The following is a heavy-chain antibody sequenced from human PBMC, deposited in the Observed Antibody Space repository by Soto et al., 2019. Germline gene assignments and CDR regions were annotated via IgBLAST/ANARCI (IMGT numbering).Heavy chain of an antibody. CDR2: VSGSGGST. Sequence: EVQLLESGGGLVQPGGSLRLSCAASGFTFSSYTMRWVRQAPGKGLEWVSAVSGSGGSTYYADSVKGRFTISRDNSKNTLYLQMNSLRAEDTAVYYCARRGPGTYFDYWGQGTLVTVSS. J-gene: IGHJ4*02. CDR1: GFTFSSYT. D-gene: IGHD6-13*01. V-gene: IGHV3-23*01. CDR3: ARRGPGTYFDY.